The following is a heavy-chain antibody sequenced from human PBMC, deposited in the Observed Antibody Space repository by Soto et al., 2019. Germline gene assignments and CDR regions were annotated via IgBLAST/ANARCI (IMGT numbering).Heavy chain of an antibody. Sequence: AQARASCKVSGSTLPNHPFNWVRRPPGEGLEWMGGFDLENGETIYAQRFQGRVTMTEESSADTPYMELSSLRSEDTAVYYCAIEVRRSNQFDLWGQGTMVTVSS. CDR2: FDLENGET. D-gene: IGHD3-10*01. CDR1: GSTLPNHP. V-gene: IGHV1-24*01. J-gene: IGHJ5*02. CDR3: AIEVRRSNQFDL.